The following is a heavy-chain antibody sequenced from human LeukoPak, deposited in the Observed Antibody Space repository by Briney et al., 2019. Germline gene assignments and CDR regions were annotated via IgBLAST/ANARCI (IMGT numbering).Heavy chain of an antibody. CDR1: GFTFGDYG. J-gene: IGHJ4*02. CDR3: TRAFPDYVLDF. V-gene: IGHV3-49*04. Sequence: GGSLRLSCSGSGFTFGDYGINWVRQAPGRGLEWVGLSRSQVNGGPAEYAASVEGRFSMSRDDSKGFAYLQMNSLKTEDTAVYFCTRAFPDYVLDFWGQGTLVTVSS. D-gene: IGHD3-16*01. CDR2: SRSQVNGGPA.